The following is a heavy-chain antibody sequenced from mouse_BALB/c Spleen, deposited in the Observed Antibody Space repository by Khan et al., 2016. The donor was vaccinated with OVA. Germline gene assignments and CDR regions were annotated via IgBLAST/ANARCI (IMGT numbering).Heavy chain of an antibody. V-gene: IGHV9-3-1*01. D-gene: IGHD2-10*01. J-gene: IGHJ4*01. CDR2: INTYTGEP. CDR3: ARPPYFSYVLDN. CDR1: GHTFTKYG. Sequence: QIQLVQSGPELKKPGETVKISCKASGHTFTKYGMNWVKQAPGKGLKWMGWINTYTGEPTYADDFNGRFAFSLETSASTAYLQINNLKNEDTATXFCARPPYFSYVLDNWGHGTSVTVSS.